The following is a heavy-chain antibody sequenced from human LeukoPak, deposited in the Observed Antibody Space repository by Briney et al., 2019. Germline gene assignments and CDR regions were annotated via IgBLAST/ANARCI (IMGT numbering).Heavy chain of an antibody. D-gene: IGHD3-3*01. CDR2: IWYDEKNK. Sequence: GMSLRLSCTASGFTFSDYGMHWVRQAPGKGLEWVAVIWYDEKNKYYADSVKGRFTISRDNSKNTMYLQLNSLRVEDTAVYYCAKPEGNFWSGFDYWGQGTLVTVSS. CDR3: AKPEGNFWSGFDY. CDR1: GFTFSDYG. J-gene: IGHJ4*02. V-gene: IGHV3-33*06.